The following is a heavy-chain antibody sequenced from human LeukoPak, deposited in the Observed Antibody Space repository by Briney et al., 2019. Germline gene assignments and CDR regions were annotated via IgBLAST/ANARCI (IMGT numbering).Heavy chain of an antibody. V-gene: IGHV3-7*01. CDR3: ARHVVAVGFDY. D-gene: IGHD3-22*01. J-gene: IGHJ4*02. Sequence: QSGGSLRLSCAAPGFTFTTYWMTWVRKAPGKGLEWVANINQDGSEKYFVDSVKGRFTISRDNAKNSLYLQMNSLRVEDTAVYYCARHVVAVGFDYWGQGTLVTVSS. CDR2: INQDGSEK. CDR1: GFTFTTYW.